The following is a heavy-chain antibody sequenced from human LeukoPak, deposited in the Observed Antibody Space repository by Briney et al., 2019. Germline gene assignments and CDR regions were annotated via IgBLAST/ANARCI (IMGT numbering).Heavy chain of an antibody. CDR2: INPSGGST. J-gene: IGHJ4*02. Sequence: ASVTVSRKASGYTFTSYYMHLVRQAPGQGLEWMGLINPSGGSTSYAQKFQGRVTMTRDTSTSTVYMELSSLRSEDTAVYYCARGVYCSGGSCYPSIDYWGQGTLVTVSS. D-gene: IGHD2-15*01. V-gene: IGHV1-46*01. CDR3: ARGVYCSGGSCYPSIDY. CDR1: GYTFTSYY.